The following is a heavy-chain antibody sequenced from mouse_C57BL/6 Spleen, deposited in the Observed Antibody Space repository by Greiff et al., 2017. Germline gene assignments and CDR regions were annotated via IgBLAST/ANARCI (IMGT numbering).Heavy chain of an antibody. CDR2: IRNKANGYTT. Sequence: EVMLVESGGGLVQPGGSLSLSCAASGFTFTDYYMSWVRQPPGKALEWLGFIRNKANGYTTEYSASVKGRFTISRDNSQSILYLQMNALRAEDSATYYCARSRYYSFDYWGQGTTLTVSS. CDR3: ARSRYYSFDY. J-gene: IGHJ2*01. CDR1: GFTFTDYY. V-gene: IGHV7-3*01.